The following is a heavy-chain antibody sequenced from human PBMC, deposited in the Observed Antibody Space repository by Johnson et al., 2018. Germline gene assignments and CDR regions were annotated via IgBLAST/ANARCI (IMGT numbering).Heavy chain of an antibody. Sequence: QVQLVQSGAEVTKPGASVKVSCKASGHTFTNYDINWVRQATGQGLEWMGWMNFNSGKTGYAQKFQGRVSMTRDTSISTVDLELGSLRSEDTAVYYCAREDRPYDSSGPDAFDIWGQGTRVTVSS. D-gene: IGHD3-22*01. CDR2: MNFNSGKT. V-gene: IGHV1-8*01. CDR1: GHTFTNYD. CDR3: AREDRPYDSSGPDAFDI. J-gene: IGHJ3*02.